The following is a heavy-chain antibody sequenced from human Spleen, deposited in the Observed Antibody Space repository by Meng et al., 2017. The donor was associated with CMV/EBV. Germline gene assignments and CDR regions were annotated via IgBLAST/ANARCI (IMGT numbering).Heavy chain of an antibody. CDR1: GFTFDDYA. CDR3: ARDGDPDHYGPSGYFDY. Sequence: EVRLVGSGGVVVQPGGSLRLSCAASGFTFDDYAMHWVRQAPGKGLEWVSVIYSGGSTYYADSVKGRFTISRDNSKNTLYLQMNSLRAEDTAVYYCARDGDPDHYGPSGYFDYWGQGTLVTVSS. J-gene: IGHJ4*02. V-gene: IGHV3-66*01. D-gene: IGHD2-21*02. CDR2: IYSGGST.